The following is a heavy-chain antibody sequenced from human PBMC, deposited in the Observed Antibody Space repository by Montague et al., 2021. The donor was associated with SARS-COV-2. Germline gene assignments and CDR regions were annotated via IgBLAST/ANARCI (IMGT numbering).Heavy chain of an antibody. CDR3: ARHARGEGYTSWFDS. V-gene: IGHV4-59*13. D-gene: IGHD5-24*01. CDR2: IYYSGST. Sequence: SETLSLTCTVSGGSISSYYWSWIRQPPGKGLEWIGYIYYSGSTNYNPSLKSRVTISVDTSKNQFSLKLGSVTAADTAVYYCARHARGEGYTSWFDSWGQGTLVTVSS. J-gene: IGHJ5*01. CDR1: GGSISSYY.